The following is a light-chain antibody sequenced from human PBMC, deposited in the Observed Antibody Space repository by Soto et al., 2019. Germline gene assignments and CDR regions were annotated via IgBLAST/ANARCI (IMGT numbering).Light chain of an antibody. CDR3: CSFAGSPYV. CDR1: SSDVGGYNF. V-gene: IGLV2-11*01. CDR2: DVS. Sequence: QSVLTQPRSVSGPPGQSVTISCTGTSSDVGGYNFVSWYQHHPGKAPKLMIYDVSKRPSGVPGRFSGSKSGDTASLTISGLQAEDEADYYCCSFAGSPYVFGTGTKVPVL. J-gene: IGLJ1*01.